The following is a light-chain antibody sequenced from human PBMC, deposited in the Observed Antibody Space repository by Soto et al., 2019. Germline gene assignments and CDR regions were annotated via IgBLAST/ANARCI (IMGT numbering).Light chain of an antibody. V-gene: IGKV3-20*01. J-gene: IGKJ4*01. Sequence: EIVLTQSPGTLSLSPGERATLSCRASQNFGGIYVAWYQQKLGQAPRLLIYGSSIRATGIPDRFSGSGSGTDFTLTISRLEPEELAMYYCQQYGSSLLPFGGGTRVEIK. CDR2: GSS. CDR3: QQYGSSLLP. CDR1: QNFGGIY.